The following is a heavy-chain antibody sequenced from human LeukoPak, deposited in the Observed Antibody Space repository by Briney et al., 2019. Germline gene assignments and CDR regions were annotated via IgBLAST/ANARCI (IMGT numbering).Heavy chain of an antibody. CDR2: ISGSGGST. CDR3: AKDPINYYGSGSSHDAFDI. CDR1: GFTFSSYA. D-gene: IGHD3-10*01. V-gene: IGHV3-23*01. Sequence: PGGSLRLSCAASGFTFSSYAMSWVRQAPGKGLEWVSAISGSGGSTYYADSVKGRFTISRDNSKNALYLQMNSLRAEDTAVYYCAKDPINYYGSGSSHDAFDIWGQGTMVNVSS. J-gene: IGHJ3*02.